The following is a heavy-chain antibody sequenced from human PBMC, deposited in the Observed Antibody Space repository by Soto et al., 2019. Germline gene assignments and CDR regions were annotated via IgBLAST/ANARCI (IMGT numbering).Heavy chain of an antibody. Sequence: QLQLVQSGAAVQKPGSSVKVSCKASGGTLNTYTISWVRQAPGQGLEWMGSILPFLGSTNYAKKFQGRVTITADQSTSTMELSSLSSEDTAVYFCARDVTAMEALYYCDTWGQGSMVTVSS. CDR1: GGTLNTYT. V-gene: IGHV1-69*08. D-gene: IGHD5-18*01. J-gene: IGHJ4*02. CDR3: ARDVTAMEALYYCDT. CDR2: ILPFLGST.